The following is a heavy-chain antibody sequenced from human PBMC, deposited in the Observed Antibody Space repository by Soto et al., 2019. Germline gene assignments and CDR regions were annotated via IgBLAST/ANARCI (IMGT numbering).Heavy chain of an antibody. CDR2: IYSGGST. D-gene: IGHD1-26*01. V-gene: IGHV3-53*01. Sequence: EVPLVESGGGLIQPGGSLRLSCAASGFTVSSNYMSWVRQAPGKGLEWVSVIYSGGSTYYADSVKGRFTISRDNSKNTLYLQMNSLRAEDTAVYYCARGTVGAKALVYFDYWGQGTLVTVSS. CDR3: ARGTVGAKALVYFDY. J-gene: IGHJ4*02. CDR1: GFTVSSNY.